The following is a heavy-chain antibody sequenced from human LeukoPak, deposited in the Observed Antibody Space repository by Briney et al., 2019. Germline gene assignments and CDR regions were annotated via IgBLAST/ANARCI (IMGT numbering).Heavy chain of an antibody. Sequence: GGSLRLSCAGSGFPFSSHGMNWVRQAPGKGLEWVSSISSSSSYIYYADSVKGRFTISRDNAKNSLYLQMNSLRAEDTAVYYCARAAPTRTLIGSGADYWGQGTLVTVSS. D-gene: IGHD3-22*01. V-gene: IGHV3-21*01. CDR2: ISSSSSYI. CDR3: ARAAPTRTLIGSGADY. J-gene: IGHJ4*02. CDR1: GFPFSSHG.